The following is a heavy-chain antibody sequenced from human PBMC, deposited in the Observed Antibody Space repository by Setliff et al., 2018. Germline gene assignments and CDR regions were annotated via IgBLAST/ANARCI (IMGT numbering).Heavy chain of an antibody. J-gene: IGHJ4*02. CDR1: GGSFSGYY. D-gene: IGHD2-15*01. CDR3: ARARKSSGDSDY. Sequence: SETLSLTCAVYGGSFSGYYWSWIRQPPGKRLEWIGEIIHSGSTNYNPSLKSRVTISMDTSKNQFSLKLSSVTAADTAVYYCARARKSSGDSDYWGQGILVTVSS. V-gene: IGHV4-34*12. CDR2: IIHSGST.